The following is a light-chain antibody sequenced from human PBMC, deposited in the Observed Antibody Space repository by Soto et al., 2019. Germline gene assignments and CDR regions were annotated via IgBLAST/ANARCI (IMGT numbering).Light chain of an antibody. J-gene: IGLJ2*01. CDR3: QTWGTYVV. Sequence: QLVLTQSPSASASLGASVKLTCTLSSGHSSYAIAWHQQQPEKGPRYLMKLNSDGSHSKGDGIPDRFSGSSSGAERYLTISCLQSEDEADYYCQTWGTYVVFGGGTKLTVL. CDR1: SGHSSYA. CDR2: LNSDGSH. V-gene: IGLV4-69*01.